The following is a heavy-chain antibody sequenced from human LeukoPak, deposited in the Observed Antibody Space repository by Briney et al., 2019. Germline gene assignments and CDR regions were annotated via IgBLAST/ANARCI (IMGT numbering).Heavy chain of an antibody. Sequence: SETLSLTCSVSGGSISNYYWSWTRQPAGKGLEWIGRIYTTGSTNYSPSLKSRVTMSVDTSKNQFSLKLSSVTAADTAVYYCARGKTSDDLKDIVVVPAAIGDEPWGQGTLVTVSS. V-gene: IGHV4-4*07. CDR1: GGSISNYY. CDR3: ARGKTSDDLKDIVVVPAAIGDEP. CDR2: IYTTGST. D-gene: IGHD2-2*01. J-gene: IGHJ5*02.